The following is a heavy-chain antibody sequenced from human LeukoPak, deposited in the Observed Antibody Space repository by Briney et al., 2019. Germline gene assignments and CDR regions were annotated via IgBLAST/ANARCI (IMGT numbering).Heavy chain of an antibody. Sequence: SETLSLTCTVSGGSISSYYWSWIRQPPGKGLEWIGYIYYSGSINYNPSLKSRVTISVDTSKNQFSLKLSSVTAADTAVYYCARAGSSGLPIPYWGQGTLVTVSS. CDR2: IYYSGSI. D-gene: IGHD6-19*01. V-gene: IGHV4-59*01. CDR3: ARAGSSGLPIPY. J-gene: IGHJ4*02. CDR1: GGSISSYY.